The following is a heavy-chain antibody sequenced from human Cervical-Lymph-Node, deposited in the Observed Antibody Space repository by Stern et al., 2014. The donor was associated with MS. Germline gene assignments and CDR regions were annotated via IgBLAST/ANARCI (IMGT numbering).Heavy chain of an antibody. CDR1: GFNFSSYA. D-gene: IGHD3-10*01. J-gene: IGHJ6*02. V-gene: IGHV3-30-3*01. CDR2: ISYDGSKA. Sequence: QVQLVESGGGVVQPGRALRLSCAATGFNFSSYAMQWVRQAPGKGLEWLAGISYDGSKAYYAESVKGRFTVSRDNSKNTLFLQVNSLKPEDTAEYYCARDLVWFGELDWGAMDVWGHGTTVTVSS. CDR3: ARDLVWFGELDWGAMDV.